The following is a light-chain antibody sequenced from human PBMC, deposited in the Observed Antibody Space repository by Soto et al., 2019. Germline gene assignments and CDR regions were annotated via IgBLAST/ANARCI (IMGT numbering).Light chain of an antibody. V-gene: IGKV3-15*01. CDR1: QSVSSSN. CDR2: GAS. CDR3: QQYNNWPGGT. J-gene: IGKJ1*01. Sequence: EIVLTQSPGTLSLSPGERATLSCRASQSVSSSNLAWYRQKPGQAPRLVIYGASTRATGIPARFSGSGSGTELTLTISSLQPEDFAVYYCQQYNNWPGGTFGQGTKVDI.